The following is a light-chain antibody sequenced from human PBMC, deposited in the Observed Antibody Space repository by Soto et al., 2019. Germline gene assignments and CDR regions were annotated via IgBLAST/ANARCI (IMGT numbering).Light chain of an antibody. CDR3: QSYDISLSAVV. Sequence: QSVLTQPPSVSGAPGQRVTISCTGSSSNIGTKYDVHWYQQLPGTAPKLLISGNNNRPSGVPDRFSGSKSGTSASLAITGLQAEDEADYYCQSYDISLSAVVFGGGTKLTVL. J-gene: IGLJ2*01. V-gene: IGLV1-40*01. CDR2: GNN. CDR1: SSNIGTKYD.